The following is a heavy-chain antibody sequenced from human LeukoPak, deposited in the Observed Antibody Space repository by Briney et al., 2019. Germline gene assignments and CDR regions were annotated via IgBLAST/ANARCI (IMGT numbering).Heavy chain of an antibody. CDR1: GFTFSSPA. D-gene: IGHD5-18*01. CDR2: IRSKANSYAT. V-gene: IGHV3-73*01. J-gene: IGHJ4*02. Sequence: GGSLKLSCAASGFTFSSPAMHWVRQASGKGLEWVGRIRSKANSYATAYAASVKGRLTISRDDSKNTAYLQMNSLKTEDTAVYYCTRLSPRYSYGGSGDYWGQGTLATVSS. CDR3: TRLSPRYSYGGSGDY.